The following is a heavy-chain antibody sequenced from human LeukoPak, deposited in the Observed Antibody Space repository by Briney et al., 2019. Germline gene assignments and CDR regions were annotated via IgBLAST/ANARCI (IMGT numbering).Heavy chain of an antibody. CDR3: ARDHNYAFDY. V-gene: IGHV3-48*01. D-gene: IGHD5-18*01. Sequence: TGGSLTLSCAASGFTFSSYSMNWVRQAPGKGLEWVSYISSSSGTINYADSVKGRFTISGDNARNSPYLQMNSLRAEETAVYSCARDHNYAFDYWGQGTLVTVSS. CDR1: GFTFSSYS. J-gene: IGHJ4*02. CDR2: ISSSSGTI.